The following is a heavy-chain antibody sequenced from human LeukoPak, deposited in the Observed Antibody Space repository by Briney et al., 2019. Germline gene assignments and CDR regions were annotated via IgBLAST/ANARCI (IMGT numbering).Heavy chain of an antibody. CDR1: GYTFTSYG. CDR2: MNPNSGNT. CDR3: ARVVSSSPTDQRKCFQH. Sequence: ASVKVSCKASGYTFTSYGISWVRQATGQGLEWMGWMNPNSGNTGYAQKFQGRVTMSRNTSISTAYMELSSLRSEDTAVYYCARVVSSSPTDQRKCFQHWGQGTLVTVSS. J-gene: IGHJ1*01. D-gene: IGHD6-13*01. V-gene: IGHV1-8*02.